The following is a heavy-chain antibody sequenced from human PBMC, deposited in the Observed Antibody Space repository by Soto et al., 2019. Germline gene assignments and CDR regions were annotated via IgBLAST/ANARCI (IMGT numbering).Heavy chain of an antibody. Sequence: QVRLEESGPGLVKPSETLSLICSVSGGSVNNANYFWNWIRHHPENGLEWIGYIYYSGSTRYNPSFKTRANLSIDTSKNQVSLRLNSVTVADTAVYFCARDADYGGSRGGMDVWGRGTTVTVSS. CDR1: GGSVNNANYF. CDR2: IYYSGST. CDR3: ARDADYGGSRGGMDV. D-gene: IGHD4-17*01. J-gene: IGHJ6*02. V-gene: IGHV4-31*03.